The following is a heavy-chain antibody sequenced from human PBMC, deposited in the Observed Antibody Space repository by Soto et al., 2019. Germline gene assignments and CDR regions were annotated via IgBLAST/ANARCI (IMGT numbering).Heavy chain of an antibody. D-gene: IGHD6-19*01. J-gene: IGHJ6*02. CDR1: GGSFSGYY. Sequence: SETLSLTCAVYGGSFSGYYWSWIRQPPGKGLEWIGEINHSGSTNYNPSLKSRVTISVDTSKNQVSLKLSSVTAADTAVYYCARYELAVAPYYYYYTGMDVWGQGTPVAVSS. V-gene: IGHV4-34*01. CDR2: INHSGST. CDR3: ARYELAVAPYYYYYTGMDV.